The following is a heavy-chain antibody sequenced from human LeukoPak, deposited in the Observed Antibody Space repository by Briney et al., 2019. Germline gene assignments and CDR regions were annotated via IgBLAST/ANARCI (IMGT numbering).Heavy chain of an antibody. CDR2: IIPIFGTA. CDR1: GGTFTSYA. D-gene: IGHD1-26*01. Sequence: ASVKVSCKASGGTFTSYAISWVRQAPGQGLEWMGGIIPIFGTANYAQKFQGRVTITADESTSTAYMELSSLRSEDTAVYYCARSGGSGSYFPDYWGQGTLVTVSS. CDR3: ARSGGSGSYFPDY. V-gene: IGHV1-69*13. J-gene: IGHJ4*02.